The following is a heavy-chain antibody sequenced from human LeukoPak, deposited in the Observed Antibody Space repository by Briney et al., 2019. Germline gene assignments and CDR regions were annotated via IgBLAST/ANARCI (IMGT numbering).Heavy chain of an antibody. CDR3: VGGGGSCCRFNAFDI. Sequence: PGGSLRLSCAASGFTFSSYEMNWVRQAPRKGLEWVSFISISGSTIYNADSVKGRFTISRDNAKTSLYLQMNSLRAEDTAVYYCVGGGGSCCRFNAFDIWGQGTMVTVSS. V-gene: IGHV3-48*03. J-gene: IGHJ3*02. CDR1: GFTFSSYE. D-gene: IGHD2-15*01. CDR2: ISISGSTI.